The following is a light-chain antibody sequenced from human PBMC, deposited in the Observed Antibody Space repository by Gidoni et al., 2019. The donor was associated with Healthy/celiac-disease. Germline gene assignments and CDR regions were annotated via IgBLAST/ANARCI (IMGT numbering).Light chain of an antibody. V-gene: IGKV1-33*01. CDR1: QDISNY. Sequence: DTQMTQSPSSLSASVVDRVTITCQASQDISNYLNWYQQKPGKAPKLLIYDASNLETGVPSRFSGSGSGTDFTFTISSLQPEDIATYYCQQYDNLPWTFGQGTKVEIK. CDR2: DAS. CDR3: QQYDNLPWT. J-gene: IGKJ1*01.